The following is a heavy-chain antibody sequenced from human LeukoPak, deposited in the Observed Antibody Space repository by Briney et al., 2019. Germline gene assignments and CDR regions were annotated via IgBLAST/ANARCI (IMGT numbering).Heavy chain of an antibody. D-gene: IGHD3-10*02. CDR1: GFTFNSYA. Sequence: GGSLRLSCAASGFTFNSYAMSWVRQAPGKGLEWVSAISGSGGNTHYADSVKGRFTISRDNAKNSLYLQMNSLRAEDTAVYYCAELGITMIGGVWGKGTTVTISS. CDR2: ISGSGGNT. V-gene: IGHV3-23*01. CDR3: AELGITMIGGV. J-gene: IGHJ6*04.